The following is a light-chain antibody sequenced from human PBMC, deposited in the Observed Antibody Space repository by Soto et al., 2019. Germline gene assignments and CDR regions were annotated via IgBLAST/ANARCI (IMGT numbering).Light chain of an antibody. CDR2: ATS. CDR1: QTISSTY. CDR3: QQTYTFPLT. Sequence: DIQVTQSPTSLPASVGDRVTITCRTGQTISSTYLHWYQQRPGKAPRLLIFATSNLESGVPSRFSGSTFSGSTSGTDFTLTISGLQPEDFATYFCQQTYTFPLTFGGGTRVDIK. V-gene: IGKV1-39*01. J-gene: IGKJ4*02.